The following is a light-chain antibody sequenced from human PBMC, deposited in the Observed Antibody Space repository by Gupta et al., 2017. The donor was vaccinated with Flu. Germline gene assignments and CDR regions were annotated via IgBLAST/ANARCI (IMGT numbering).Light chain of an antibody. CDR1: SSDVGGYNY. CDR2: DVS. J-gene: IGLJ1*01. CDR3: CSYAGSYTNV. Sequence: TSSDVGGYNYVSWYQQHPGKAPKLMIYDVSRRPSGVPDRFSGSKSGNTASLTISGLQAEDEADYYCCSYAGSYTNVFGTGTKVTVL. V-gene: IGLV2-11*01.